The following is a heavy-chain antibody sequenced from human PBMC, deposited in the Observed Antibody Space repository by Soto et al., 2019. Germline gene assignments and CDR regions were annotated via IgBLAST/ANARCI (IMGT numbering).Heavy chain of an antibody. CDR2: TYYRSKWYN. Sequence: KQSQTLSLTCAISGDSVSNNSVTWTWIRQSPSRGLEWLGRTYYRSKWYNDYAVSVKSRITINPDTSKNQFSLQLNSVTPEDTAVYYCARATFGSRVGNNYYYYYYMDVWGKGTTVTVSS. V-gene: IGHV6-1*01. CDR1: GDSVSNNSVT. D-gene: IGHD3-3*01. J-gene: IGHJ6*03. CDR3: ARATFGSRVGNNYYYYYYMDV.